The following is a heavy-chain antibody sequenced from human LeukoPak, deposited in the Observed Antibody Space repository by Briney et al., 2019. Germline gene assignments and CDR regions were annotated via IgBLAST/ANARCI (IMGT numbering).Heavy chain of an antibody. Sequence: GGSLRLSCAASGFTFSSYAMHWVRQAPGKGLEWVSSISSSSSYIYYADSVKGRFTISRDNAKNSLYLQMNSLRAEDTAVYYCARAGYSYGVDYWGQGTLVTVSS. CDR2: ISSSSSYI. J-gene: IGHJ4*02. D-gene: IGHD5-18*01. V-gene: IGHV3-21*01. CDR3: ARAGYSYGVDY. CDR1: GFTFSSYA.